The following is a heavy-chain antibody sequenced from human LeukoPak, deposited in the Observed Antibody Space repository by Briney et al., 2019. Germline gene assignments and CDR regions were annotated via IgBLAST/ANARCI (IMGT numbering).Heavy chain of an antibody. CDR2: IYYSGST. CDR1: GGSISSSSYY. CDR3: ARDRGLRWSPYGMDV. D-gene: IGHD4-23*01. J-gene: IGHJ6*02. Sequence: SETLSLTCTVSGGSISSSSYYWGWIRQPPGKGLEWIGYIYYSGSTNYNPSLKSRVTISVDTSKNQFSLKLSSVTAADTAVYYCARDRGLRWSPYGMDVWGQGTTVTVSS. V-gene: IGHV4-61*01.